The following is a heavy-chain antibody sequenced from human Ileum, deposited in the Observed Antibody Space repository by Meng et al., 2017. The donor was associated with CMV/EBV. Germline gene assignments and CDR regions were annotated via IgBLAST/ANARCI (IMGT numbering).Heavy chain of an antibody. CDR3: AKGPTGIFDY. V-gene: IGHV3-23*01. J-gene: IGHJ4*02. Sequence: LSCAASGFTFSSFAMSWVRQAPGKGLEWVSAISGSGGSTYYADSVKGRFTISRDNSKNTLYLQMNSLRAEDTAVYYCAKGPTGIFDYWGQGTLVTVSS. CDR2: ISGSGGST. D-gene: IGHD1-1*01. CDR1: GFTFSSFA.